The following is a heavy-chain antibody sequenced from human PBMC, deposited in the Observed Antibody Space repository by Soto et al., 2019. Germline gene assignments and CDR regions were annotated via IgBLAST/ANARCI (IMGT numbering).Heavy chain of an antibody. J-gene: IGHJ5*02. CDR2: INPRGDIT. V-gene: IGHV1-46*01. CDR3: ARDNSQDYGTPAESSWFHP. Sequence: QAHLVQSGADVKKPGASVMLSCKASGFSFSDYFMHWVRQAPGQGLEWMGIINPRGDITNYAQKFQGRVSITRDTSTSTVYMALSSLRYEDTAVYYCARDNSQDYGTPAESSWFHPWGQGTPVTVSS. CDR1: GFSFSDYF. D-gene: IGHD4-17*01.